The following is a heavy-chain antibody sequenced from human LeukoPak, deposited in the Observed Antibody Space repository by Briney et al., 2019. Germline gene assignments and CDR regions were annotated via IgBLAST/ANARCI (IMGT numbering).Heavy chain of an antibody. CDR1: GYTLTDLS. V-gene: IGHV1-24*01. D-gene: IGHD6-19*01. J-gene: IGHJ3*02. CDR2: FDPEHGET. Sequence: ASVKVFCKVSGYTLTDLSMHWVRQAPGKGLEWMGGFDPEHGETIYAQKFQGRATMTEDTSTDTAYMELSSLRSEGTAVYYCATGSGSGWPHAFDIWGQGTMVTVSS. CDR3: ATGSGSGWPHAFDI.